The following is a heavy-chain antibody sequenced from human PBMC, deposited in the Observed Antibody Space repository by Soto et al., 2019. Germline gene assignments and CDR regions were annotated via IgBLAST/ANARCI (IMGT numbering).Heavy chain of an antibody. D-gene: IGHD3-10*01. CDR3: ARHPRPSTYYYGSGSDGMDV. J-gene: IGHJ6*02. Sequence: LKISCKGSGYSFTSYWISWVRQMPGKGLEWMGRIDPSDSYTNYSPSFQGHVTISADKSISTAYLQWSSLKASDTAMYYCARHPRPSTYYYGSGSDGMDVWGQGTTVTVSS. CDR1: GYSFTSYW. CDR2: IDPSDSYT. V-gene: IGHV5-10-1*01.